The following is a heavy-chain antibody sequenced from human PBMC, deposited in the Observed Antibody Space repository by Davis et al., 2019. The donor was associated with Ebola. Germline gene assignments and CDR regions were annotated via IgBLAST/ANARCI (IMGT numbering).Heavy chain of an antibody. D-gene: IGHD4/OR15-4a*01. V-gene: IGHV3-74*01. Sequence: GESLKISCAAPGFTFSDYWMHWVRQAPGKGLVWVSRINSDGSSTSYADSVKGRFTISRDNAKNTLYLQKNSLRVEDTAVYYCAGEVLASFDYWGQGILVTVSS. CDR2: INSDGSST. CDR1: GFTFSDYW. CDR3: AGEVLASFDY. J-gene: IGHJ4*02.